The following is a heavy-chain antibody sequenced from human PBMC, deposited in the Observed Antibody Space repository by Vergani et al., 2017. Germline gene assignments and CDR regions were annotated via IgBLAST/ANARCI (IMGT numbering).Heavy chain of an antibody. CDR1: GGSISSYY. V-gene: IGHV4-4*07. Sequence: QVQLQESGPGLVKPSETLSLTCTVSGGSISSYYWSWIRQPAGKGLEWIGRIYTSGSTNYNPSLKSRVTMSVDTSKNQFSLKLSSVTAADTAVYYCARDPYGSAKGYWFDPWSEGTLVTVSS. CDR2: IYTSGST. D-gene: IGHD3-10*01. CDR3: ARDPYGSAKGYWFDP. J-gene: IGHJ5*02.